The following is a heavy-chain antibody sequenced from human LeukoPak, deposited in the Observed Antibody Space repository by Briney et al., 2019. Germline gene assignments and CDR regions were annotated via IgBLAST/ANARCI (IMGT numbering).Heavy chain of an antibody. D-gene: IGHD6-13*01. Sequence: PSETLSLTCAVYGGSFSGYYWSWIRQPPGKGLEWIGEINHSGSTNYNPSLKSRVTISVDTSKNQFSLKLSSVTAADTAVYYSARGSVDAAAGTSLDYWGQGTLVTASS. V-gene: IGHV4-34*01. CDR2: INHSGST. CDR3: ARGSVDAAAGTSLDY. J-gene: IGHJ4*02. CDR1: GGSFSGYY.